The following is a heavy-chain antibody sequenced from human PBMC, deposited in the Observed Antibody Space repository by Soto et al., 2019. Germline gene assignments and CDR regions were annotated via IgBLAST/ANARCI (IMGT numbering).Heavy chain of an antibody. D-gene: IGHD6-19*01. V-gene: IGHV3-30*18. CDR1: GFIFRSYG. Sequence: QVQLVESGGGVVQPGKSLRLSCAAAGFIFRSYGVHWVRQARGKGLEWVAVISHDGSNAYYADAVNGRFTISRDNAQNTVYLQMNSLRAEDTAVYYCAKQGIEVAGTDYFDYWGQGALVTVAS. CDR3: AKQGIEVAGTDYFDY. J-gene: IGHJ4*02. CDR2: ISHDGSNA.